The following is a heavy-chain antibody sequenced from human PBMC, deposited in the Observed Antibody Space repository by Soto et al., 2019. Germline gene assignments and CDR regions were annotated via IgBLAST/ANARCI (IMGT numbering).Heavy chain of an antibody. CDR1: GGSFSGYY. CDR3: AREGGESSDGLYYFDS. D-gene: IGHD3-16*01. V-gene: IGHV4-34*09. J-gene: IGHJ4*02. CDR2: IYYSGNT. Sequence: LSLTCAVYGGSFSGYYWSWIRQPPGKGLEWIGYIYYSGNTDYNPSLKSRLAISIDTSKNQFSLKLSSVTAADTAVYFCAREGGESSDGLYYFDSWGQGSLVTVSS.